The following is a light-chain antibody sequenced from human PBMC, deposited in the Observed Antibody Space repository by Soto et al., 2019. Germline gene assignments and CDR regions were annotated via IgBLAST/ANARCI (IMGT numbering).Light chain of an antibody. J-gene: IGLJ7*01. CDR1: NIGSKN. CDR2: RDS. CDR3: QVWVSRPAV. Sequence: SYELTQPLSVSVALGQTARITCGGNNIGSKNVHWYQQKPGQAPVLVIYRDSNRPSGIPERFSGSNSGNTATLTISRAQAGDEADYYCQVWVSRPAVFGGGTQLTVL. V-gene: IGLV3-9*01.